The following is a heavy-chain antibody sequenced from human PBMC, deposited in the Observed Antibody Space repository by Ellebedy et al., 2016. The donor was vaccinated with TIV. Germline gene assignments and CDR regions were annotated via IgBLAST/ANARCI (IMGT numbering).Heavy chain of an antibody. Sequence: MPSETLSLTCTVSGGSISRYYWTWLRQPPGQGLEWIGYIYYSGSTNYNPSLKSRVTISVDTSKNQFSLKLSSVTAADTAVYYCARNPGVAAHYFEYWGQGTLVTVSS. CDR3: ARNPGVAAHYFEY. CDR1: GGSISRYY. V-gene: IGHV4-59*01. J-gene: IGHJ4*02. CDR2: IYYSGST. D-gene: IGHD6-19*01.